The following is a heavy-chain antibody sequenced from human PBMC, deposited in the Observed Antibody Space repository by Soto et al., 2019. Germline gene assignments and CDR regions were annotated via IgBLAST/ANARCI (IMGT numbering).Heavy chain of an antibody. D-gene: IGHD3-22*01. J-gene: IGHJ4*02. CDR2: IHDSGST. CDR1: GGSISGFY. V-gene: IGHV4-59*01. CDR3: ARDTYYYNSDGSKAPFLDF. Sequence: PSETLSLTCSVSGGSISGFYWSWVRQPPGKGLEWIGYIHDSGSTNYNPVLQSRVTISIDTSNNQFSLKVSSVTPADTAVYYCARDTYYYNSDGSKAPFLDFWGQGAPVTVSS.